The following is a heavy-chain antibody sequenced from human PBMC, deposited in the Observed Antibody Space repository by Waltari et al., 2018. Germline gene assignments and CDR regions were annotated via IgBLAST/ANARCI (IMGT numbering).Heavy chain of an antibody. J-gene: IGHJ4*02. CDR3: TRGRGRLGELLVAY. D-gene: IGHD3-10*01. CDR1: GYTFTNYY. CDR2: MDQNGGGA. Sequence: VHLVQSGTEVERPGASVKISCKASGYTFTNYYMHWLRQAPGRGLEWLVIMDQNGGGATSAQMFQVRRSLRKDTSTSVVYMGLDSLVSDGSAPYSWTRGRGRLGELLVAYWGQGTRVVVSS. V-gene: IGHV1-46*01.